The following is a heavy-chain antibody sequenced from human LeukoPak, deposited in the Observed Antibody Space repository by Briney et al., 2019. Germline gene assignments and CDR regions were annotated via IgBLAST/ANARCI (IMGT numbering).Heavy chain of an antibody. D-gene: IGHD3-10*01. CDR1: GGSISSYY. CDR3: ARVGGFGELLANWFDP. CDR2: IYYSGST. J-gene: IGHJ5*02. V-gene: IGHV4-59*01. Sequence: SETLSLTCTVSGGSISSYYWSWIRQPPGKGLEWIGYIYYSGSTNYNPSLKSRVTISVDTSKNQFSLKLSSVTAADTAVYYCARVGGFGELLANWFDPWGQGTLVTVSS.